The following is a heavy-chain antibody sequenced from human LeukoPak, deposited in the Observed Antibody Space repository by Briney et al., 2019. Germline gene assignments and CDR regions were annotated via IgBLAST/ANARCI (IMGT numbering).Heavy chain of an antibody. CDR1: GGSFSGYY. J-gene: IGHJ5*02. V-gene: IGHV4-38-2*01. D-gene: IGHD3-10*01. CDR2: IYHSGST. CDR3: ARGLGPSNWFDP. Sequence: SETLSLTCAVYGGSFSGYYWGWIRQPPGKGLEWIGSIYHSGSTFYNPSLKSRVTISVDTSKNQFSLKLSSVTAADTAMFYCARGLGPSNWFDPWGQGTLVTVSS.